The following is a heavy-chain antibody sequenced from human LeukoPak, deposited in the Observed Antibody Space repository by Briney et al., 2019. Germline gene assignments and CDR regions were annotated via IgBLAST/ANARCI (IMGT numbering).Heavy chain of an antibody. Sequence: GGSLRLSCAASGFTFSTYSMNWVRQAPGKGLEWVSSISSSSIYIYYADSVKGRFTISRDNAKNSLYLQMNSLRAEDTAVYYCARERYGILTGLPTPGTLFDYWGQGTLVTVSS. D-gene: IGHD3-9*01. J-gene: IGHJ4*02. CDR2: ISSSSIYI. V-gene: IGHV3-21*01. CDR1: GFTFSTYS. CDR3: ARERYGILTGLPTPGTLFDY.